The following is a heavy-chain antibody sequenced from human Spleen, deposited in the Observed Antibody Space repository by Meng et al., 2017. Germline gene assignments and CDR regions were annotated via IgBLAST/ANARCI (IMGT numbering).Heavy chain of an antibody. V-gene: IGHV4-34*01. J-gene: IGHJ4*02. D-gene: IGHD3-10*01. CDR2: INHSGST. CDR3: ARLVSYGSGSYYDY. Sequence: SETLSLTCAVYGGSFSGYYWSWIRQPPGKGLEWIGEINHSGSTNYNPSLKSRVTISVDTSKNQFSLKLSSVTASDTAVYFCARLVSYGSGSYYDYWGQGTLVTVSS. CDR1: GGSFSGYY.